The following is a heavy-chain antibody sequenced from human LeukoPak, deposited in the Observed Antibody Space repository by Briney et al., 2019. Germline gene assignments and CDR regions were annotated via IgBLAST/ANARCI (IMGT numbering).Heavy chain of an antibody. CDR1: GFTFSRHA. J-gene: IGHJ4*02. V-gene: IGHV3-23*01. Sequence: GGSLRLSCAASGFTFSRHAMSWVRQAPGKGLEWVSVIRSSGGTTYYADSVKGRFTISRDNSKNTLYLQMNSLRAEDTAVYYCAKGTFVPATASPFDYWGQGTLVTVSS. CDR3: AKGTFVPATASPFDY. D-gene: IGHD2-2*01. CDR2: IRSSGGTT.